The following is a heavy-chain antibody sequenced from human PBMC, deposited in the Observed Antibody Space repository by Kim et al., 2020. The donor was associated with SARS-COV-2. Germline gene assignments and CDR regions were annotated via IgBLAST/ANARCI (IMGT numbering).Heavy chain of an antibody. D-gene: IGHD3-22*01. J-gene: IGHJ4*02. V-gene: IGHV4-34*01. Sequence: NPYRKSRVTISVDTSKNQFSLKLSSVTAADTAVYYCARTTNYYDSSGSDYWGQGTLVTVSS. CDR3: ARTTNYYDSSGSDY.